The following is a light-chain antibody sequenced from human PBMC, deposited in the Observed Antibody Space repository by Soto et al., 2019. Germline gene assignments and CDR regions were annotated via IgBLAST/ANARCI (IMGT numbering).Light chain of an antibody. J-gene: IGKJ1*01. V-gene: IGKV1-9*01. Sequence: IQLTQSPSSLSASVGDRVTITCRASQGISTYLAWYQHKPVKAPKLLIYDASTLQSGVPPRFSGSGSGTEFPLTIRSLQPDDIATYYCQQYSSYSAWTFGEGTKVDIK. CDR1: QGISTY. CDR2: DAS. CDR3: QQYSSYSAWT.